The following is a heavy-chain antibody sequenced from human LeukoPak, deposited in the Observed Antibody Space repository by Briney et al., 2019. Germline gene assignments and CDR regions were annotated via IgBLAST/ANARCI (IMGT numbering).Heavy chain of an antibody. CDR2: IWYGESNK. CDR3: AEGATYCSSTSCPDAFDI. J-gene: IGHJ3*02. D-gene: IGHD2-2*01. Sequence: GGSLRLSCAASGFTFSNYGMDWVRQAPGKGLEWVAVIWYGESNKYYADSVKGRFTISRDNSKNTLYLQMNSLRAEDTAVYYCAEGATYCSSTSCPDAFDIWGQGTMVTVSS. V-gene: IGHV3-30*02. CDR1: GFTFSNYG.